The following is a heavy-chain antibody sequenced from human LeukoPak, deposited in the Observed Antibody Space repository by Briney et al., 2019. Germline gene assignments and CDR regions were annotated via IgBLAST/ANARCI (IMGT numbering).Heavy chain of an antibody. V-gene: IGHV3-30*02. D-gene: IGHD5-24*01. CDR3: AKDGGLHLYYYYNYMDI. CDR1: GFTFNSCG. CDR2: IRYDGSYE. Sequence: GGSLRLSCAASGFTFNSCGMHWVRQAPGKGLEWVAFIRYDGSYEYYADSVKGRFTISRDNSKTTLYLQMNSLRSEDTAVYYCAKDGGLHLYYYYNYMDIWGKGTTVTVSS. J-gene: IGHJ6*03.